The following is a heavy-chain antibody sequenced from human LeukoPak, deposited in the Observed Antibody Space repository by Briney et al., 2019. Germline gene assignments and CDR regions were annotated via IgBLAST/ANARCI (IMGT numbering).Heavy chain of an antibody. CDR3: ARGIAARLVY. CDR1: GGSISSYY. Sequence: SETLSLTCTVSGGSISSYYWSWIRQPPGKGLEWIGCIYYSGSTNYNPSLKSRVTISVDTSKNQFSLKLSSVTAADTAVYYCARGIAARLVYWGQGTLVTVSS. D-gene: IGHD6-6*01. CDR2: IYYSGST. J-gene: IGHJ4*02. V-gene: IGHV4-59*01.